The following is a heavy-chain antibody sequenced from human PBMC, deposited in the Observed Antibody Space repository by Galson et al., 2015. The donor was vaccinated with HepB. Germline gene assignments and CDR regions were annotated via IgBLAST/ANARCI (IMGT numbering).Heavy chain of an antibody. CDR2: LYYNGKT. D-gene: IGHD3-10*01. V-gene: IGHV4-39*01. Sequence: SETLSLTCTVSGGSMSSIKYYWGWIRQPPGRGLEWIGSLYYNGKTFYNPSLKNRFTISVDTSKNQFSLKLSSVTAADTAVYYCATLRGSHGAGSELPAGFDIWGQGTMVTVSS. CDR1: GGSMSSIKYY. CDR3: ATLRGSHGAGSELPAGFDI. J-gene: IGHJ3*02.